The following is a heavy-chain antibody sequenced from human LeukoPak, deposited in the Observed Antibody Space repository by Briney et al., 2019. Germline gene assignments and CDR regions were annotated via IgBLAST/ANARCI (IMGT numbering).Heavy chain of an antibody. Sequence: SGGSLRLSCAASGFTFSSHAMTWVRQAPGKGLDWVSAISGSGATTYYADSVKGRFTISRDNSKNTLYLQMNSLRAEDTAVYYCARESDGDPQNRYYGMDVWGQGTTVTVSS. CDR2: ISGSGATT. CDR1: GFTFSSHA. J-gene: IGHJ6*02. D-gene: IGHD7-27*01. CDR3: ARESDGDPQNRYYGMDV. V-gene: IGHV3-23*01.